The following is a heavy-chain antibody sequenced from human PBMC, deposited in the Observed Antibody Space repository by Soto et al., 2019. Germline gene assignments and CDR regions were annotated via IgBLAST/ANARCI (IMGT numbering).Heavy chain of an antibody. CDR2: IYPGDSDT. J-gene: IGHJ4*02. CDR3: ARLGGIVDTGTWIQ. D-gene: IGHD1-26*01. Sequence: SGESLKISCKASGYRFSTYWIGWVRQRPGKGPEWMAIIYPGDSDTRENPSFQGQVTISADKSSNTVHLQWRSLKASDTAIYYCARLGGIVDTGTWIQWGQGTPVTVSS. V-gene: IGHV5-51*01. CDR1: GYRFSTYW.